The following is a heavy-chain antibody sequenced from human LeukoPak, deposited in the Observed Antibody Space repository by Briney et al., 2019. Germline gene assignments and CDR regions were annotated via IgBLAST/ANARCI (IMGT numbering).Heavy chain of an antibody. D-gene: IGHD5-18*01. CDR1: GYTFTSYG. J-gene: IGHJ4*02. V-gene: IGHV1-18*01. CDR2: VSAYNGNT. Sequence: ASVKVSCKASGYTFTSYGISWVRQAPGQGLEWMGWVSAYNGNTNYAQKLQGRVTMTTDTSTSTAYMELRSLRSDDTAVYYCARERYSYREHPKLFDYWGQGTLVTVSS. CDR3: ARERYSYREHPKLFDY.